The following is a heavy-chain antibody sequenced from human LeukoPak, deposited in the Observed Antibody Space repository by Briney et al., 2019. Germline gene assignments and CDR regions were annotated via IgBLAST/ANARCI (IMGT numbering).Heavy chain of an antibody. J-gene: IGHJ4*02. CDR1: GFTFSSYS. CDR2: ISSSSTYI. Sequence: GGSLRLSCAASGFTFSSYSVYWVRQAPGKGLEWVSSISSSSTYIYYADSLKGRFAISRDNAKNSLYLQMNSLRAEDTAVYYCARGGDTAMVDYWGQGTLVTVSS. D-gene: IGHD5-18*01. V-gene: IGHV3-21*01. CDR3: ARGGDTAMVDY.